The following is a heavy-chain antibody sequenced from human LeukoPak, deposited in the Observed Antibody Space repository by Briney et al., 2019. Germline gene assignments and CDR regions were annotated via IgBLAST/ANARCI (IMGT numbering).Heavy chain of an antibody. CDR3: AREIGYSYGYVVVRD. J-gene: IGHJ4*02. CDR1: GFTVSSNY. CDR2: IYSGGST. V-gene: IGHV3-66*01. D-gene: IGHD5-18*01. Sequence: GGSLRLSCAASGFTVSSNYTSWVRQAPGKGLEWVSVIYSGGSTYYADSVKGRFTISRDNSKNTLYLQMNSLRAEDTAVYYCAREIGYSYGYVVVRDWGQGTLVTVSS.